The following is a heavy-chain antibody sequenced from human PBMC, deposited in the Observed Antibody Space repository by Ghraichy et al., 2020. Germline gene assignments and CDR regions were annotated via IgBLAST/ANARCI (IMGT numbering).Heavy chain of an antibody. Sequence: GGSLRLSCAASGFTFSSYAMSWVRQAPGKGLEWVSAISGSGGSTYYADSVKGRFTISRDNSKNTLYLQMNSLRAEDTAVYYCAKDREKSVVIVRHHFQHWGQGTLVTVSS. J-gene: IGHJ1*01. D-gene: IGHD2/OR15-2a*01. CDR1: GFTFSSYA. CDR3: AKDREKSVVIVRHHFQH. CDR2: ISGSGGST. V-gene: IGHV3-23*01.